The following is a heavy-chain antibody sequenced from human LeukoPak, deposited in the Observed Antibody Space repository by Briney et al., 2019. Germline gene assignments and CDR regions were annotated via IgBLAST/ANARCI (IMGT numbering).Heavy chain of an antibody. CDR3: ARDFIKAVGAPLRPFDP. CDR1: GYTFTGYY. V-gene: IGHV1-2*02. J-gene: IGHJ5*02. D-gene: IGHD1-26*01. Sequence: GASVTVSCKGSGYTFTGYYMHWVRQAPGQGLEWMGWINPNSGGTNYAQKFQGRVTMTRDTSISTAYMELSRLRSDDAAVYYCARDFIKAVGAPLRPFDPWGQGTLVTVSS. CDR2: INPNSGGT.